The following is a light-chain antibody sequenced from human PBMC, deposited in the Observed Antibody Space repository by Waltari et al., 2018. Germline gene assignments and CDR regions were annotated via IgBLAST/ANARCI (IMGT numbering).Light chain of an antibody. V-gene: IGKV3D-15*01. CDR3: LQYNDWPPLFT. Sequence: EIVLTQSPATLSVSPGERATLSCWASQSIRSTLAWYQQKPGQAPRLLIYDASTRATGIPVRFSGSGSGTYFTLTISSLQSEDFAVYYCLQYNDWPPLFTFGPGTKVEIK. CDR1: QSIRST. J-gene: IGKJ3*01. CDR2: DAS.